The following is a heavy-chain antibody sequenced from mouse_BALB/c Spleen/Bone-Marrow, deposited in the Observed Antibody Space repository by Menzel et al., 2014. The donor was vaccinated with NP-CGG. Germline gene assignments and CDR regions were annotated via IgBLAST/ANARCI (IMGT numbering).Heavy chain of an antibody. J-gene: IGHJ2*01. V-gene: IGHV14-3*02. CDR1: GFNIKDTY. Sequence: EVMLAESGAELVKPGASVKLSCTASGFNIKDTYMHWVKQRPEQGLEWIGRIDPANGNTKYDPKFQGKATITADTSSNTAYLQLSGLTSEDTAVYYCARTAHENFDYWGQGTTLTVSS. CDR2: IDPANGNT. CDR3: ARTAHENFDY. D-gene: IGHD1-2*01.